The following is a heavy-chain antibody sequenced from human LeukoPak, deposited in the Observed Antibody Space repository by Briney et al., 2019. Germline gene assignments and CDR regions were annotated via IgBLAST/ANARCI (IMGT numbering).Heavy chain of an antibody. CDR3: ARGPRIAAATTGSFDI. V-gene: IGHV4-4*07. Sequence: SETLSLTCTVSGGSISSYYWSWIRQPAGEGLEWIGRIYNSDNTDYNPSLKSRVTMSVDTSKNQFSLKLNSVTAADTAVYYCARGPRIAAATTGSFDIWGQGTMVTVSS. J-gene: IGHJ3*02. D-gene: IGHD6-13*01. CDR2: IYNSDNT. CDR1: GGSISSYY.